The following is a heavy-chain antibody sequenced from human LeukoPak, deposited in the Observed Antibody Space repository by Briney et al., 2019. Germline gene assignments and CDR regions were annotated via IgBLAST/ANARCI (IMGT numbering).Heavy chain of an antibody. CDR2: ISGSNTYI. D-gene: IGHD2-2*02. J-gene: IGHJ4*02. CDR1: GFTFRSYT. V-gene: IGHV3-21*01. CDR3: ARQGYCSSTSCYTGAFDY. Sequence: GGSLRLSCTVSGFTFRSYTMNWVRQAPGKGLEWVSSISGSNTYIEYADSVKGRFTISRDNANNSLYLQMNSLRAEDTAVYYCARQGYCSSTSCYTGAFDYWGQGTLVTVSS.